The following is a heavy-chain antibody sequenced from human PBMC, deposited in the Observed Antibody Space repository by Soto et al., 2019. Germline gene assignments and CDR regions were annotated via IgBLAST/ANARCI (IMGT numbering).Heavy chain of an antibody. V-gene: IGHV4-4*07. CDR3: ARAAGYCSGGSCQYFDY. CDR1: GDSISSYY. J-gene: IGHJ4*02. CDR2: TYITGDT. D-gene: IGHD2-15*01. Sequence: LSLTCSVSGDSISSYYWSWIRQSAGKGLEWIGRTYITGDTNYNPSLKSRVTMSLDASKKQLSLKLSSVTAEDTAVYYCARAAGYCSGGSCQYFDYWGQGTLVTVSS.